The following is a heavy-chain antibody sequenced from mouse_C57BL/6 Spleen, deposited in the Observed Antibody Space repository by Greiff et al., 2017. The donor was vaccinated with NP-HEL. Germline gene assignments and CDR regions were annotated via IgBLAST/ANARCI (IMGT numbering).Heavy chain of an antibody. CDR2: INPNNGGT. D-gene: IGHD1-1*01. CDR1: GYTFTDYN. Sequence: VQLQQSGPELVKPGASVKIPCKASGYTFTDYNMDWVKQSHGKSLEWIGDINPNNGGTIYNQKFKGKATLTVDKSSSTAYMELRSLTSEDTAVYYCARTLYGSSWYFDVWGTRTTVTVSS. V-gene: IGHV1-18*01. CDR3: ARTLYGSSWYFDV. J-gene: IGHJ1*03.